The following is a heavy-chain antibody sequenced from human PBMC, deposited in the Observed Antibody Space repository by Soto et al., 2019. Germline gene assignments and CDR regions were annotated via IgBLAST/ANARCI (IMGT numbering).Heavy chain of an antibody. D-gene: IGHD1-26*01. J-gene: IGHJ4*02. CDR2: INAGNGNT. CDR1: GYTLTSYD. V-gene: IGHV1-3*01. CDR3: ARGRIVRRYYFEY. Sequence: GPFVKVYCMAAGYTLTSYDMDGVRQATGQGLEWMGWINAGNGNTKYSQKFQGRVTITRDTSASTAYMELSSLRSEDTAVYYCARGRIVRRYYFEYWGQRTLGTVCS.